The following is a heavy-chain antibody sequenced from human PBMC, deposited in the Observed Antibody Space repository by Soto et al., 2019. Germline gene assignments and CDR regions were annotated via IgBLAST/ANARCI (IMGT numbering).Heavy chain of an antibody. D-gene: IGHD3-22*01. CDR1: GFTFTTCW. CDR3: ATRSCEVNYYGVFDY. Sequence: GGTLRLSCEASGFTFTTCWMTWVRQAPGKGLEWVANIKKDGSEKFYVDSVKGRFTISRDNAKNSLFLQMNSLRAEDTAVYYCATRSCEVNYYGVFDYWGQGALVTVSS. J-gene: IGHJ4*02. CDR2: IKKDGSEK. V-gene: IGHV3-7*03.